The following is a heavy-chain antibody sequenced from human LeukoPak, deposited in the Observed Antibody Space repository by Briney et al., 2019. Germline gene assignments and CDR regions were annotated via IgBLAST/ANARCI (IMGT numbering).Heavy chain of an antibody. V-gene: IGHV3-74*01. Sequence: GGSLRLSCAASGFTFSSYGMHWVRQAPGKGLVWVSGINCDGSSTSYADSVKGRFTISRDNAKNTLYLQMNSLRAEDTAVYYCARAPGYYSSDNWFDSWGQGTLVTVSS. J-gene: IGHJ5*01. CDR1: GFTFSSYG. CDR3: ARAPGYYSSDNWFDS. CDR2: INCDGSST. D-gene: IGHD3-10*01.